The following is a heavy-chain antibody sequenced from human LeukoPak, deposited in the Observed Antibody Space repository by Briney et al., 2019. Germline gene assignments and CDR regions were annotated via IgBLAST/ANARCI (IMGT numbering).Heavy chain of an antibody. J-gene: IGHJ5*02. CDR1: GGSISSYY. D-gene: IGHD3-10*01. Sequence: SETLSLTCTVSGGSISSYYWSWIRQPPGKGLEWLGYIYYSGSTYYNPSLKSRVTISVDTSKNQFSLKLSSVTAADTAVYYCAGGYLQRWFDPWGQGTLVTVSS. CDR2: IYYSGST. CDR3: AGGYLQRWFDP. V-gene: IGHV4-59*08.